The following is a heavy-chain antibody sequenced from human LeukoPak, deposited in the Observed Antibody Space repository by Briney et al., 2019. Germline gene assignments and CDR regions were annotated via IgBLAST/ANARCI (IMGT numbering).Heavy chain of an antibody. CDR3: ARESDIVLMVYAMPYFDY. CDR2: INPNSGGT. D-gene: IGHD2-8*01. J-gene: IGHJ4*02. Sequence: ASAKVSCKASGYTFTGYYMHWVRQAPGQGLEWMGRINPNSGGTNYAQKFQGRVTMTRDTSISTAYMELSRLRSDDTAVYYCARESDIVLMVYAMPYFDYWGQGTLVTVSS. V-gene: IGHV1-2*06. CDR1: GYTFTGYY.